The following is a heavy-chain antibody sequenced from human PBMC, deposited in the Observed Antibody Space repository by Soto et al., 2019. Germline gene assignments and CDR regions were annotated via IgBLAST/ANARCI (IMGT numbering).Heavy chain of an antibody. D-gene: IGHD3-10*01. CDR2: ISGSGGST. J-gene: IGHJ4*02. CDR1: GFTFSSYA. Sequence: PGGSLRLSCAASGFTFSSYAMSWVRQAPGKGLEWVSAISGSGGSTYYADSVKGRFTISRDNSKNTLYLQMNSLRAEDTAVYYCANARMVRGVIIKTYYFDYWGQGTLVTVSS. V-gene: IGHV3-23*01. CDR3: ANARMVRGVIIKTYYFDY.